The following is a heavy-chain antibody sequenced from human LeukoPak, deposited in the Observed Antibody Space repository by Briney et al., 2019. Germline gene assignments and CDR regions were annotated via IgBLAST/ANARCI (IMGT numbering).Heavy chain of an antibody. CDR1: GGSFSGCY. Sequence: SETLSLTCAVYGGSFSGCYRSWIRQPPGKGLEWIGNINHGGSTSYNPSLKSRVAFSVDTSKNQFSLNLSSVTAADTAVYYCAIYGDYTFDYWGQGTLVTVSS. CDR3: AIYGDYTFDY. V-gene: IGHV4-34*01. J-gene: IGHJ4*02. D-gene: IGHD4-17*01. CDR2: INHGGST.